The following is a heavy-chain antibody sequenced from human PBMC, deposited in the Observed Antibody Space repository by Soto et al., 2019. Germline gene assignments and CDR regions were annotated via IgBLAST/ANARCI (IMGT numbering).Heavy chain of an antibody. J-gene: IGHJ4*02. CDR2: IKEDGSLK. V-gene: IGHV3-7*03. CDR1: GLSFSSYW. Sequence: LRLSCAASGLSFSSYWMTWVRQAPGKGLEWVANIKEDGSLKYYAGSVRGRFTISRDNAKDSLYLQMNSLRAEDTAVYYCASHQGHRHNYWGQGTLVTVS. CDR3: ASHQGHRHNY.